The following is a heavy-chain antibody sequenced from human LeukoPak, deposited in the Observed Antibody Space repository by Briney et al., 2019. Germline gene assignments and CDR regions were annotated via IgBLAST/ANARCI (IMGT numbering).Heavy chain of an antibody. Sequence: PSETLSLTCTVSGGSISSYYWSWIRQPPGKGLEWIGYIYTSGSTNYNPSLKSRVTISVDTSKNQFSLKLSSVTAADTAVYYCARSYYYYYYMDVWGKGTTVTVSS. CDR2: IYTSGST. CDR3: ARSYYYYYYMDV. J-gene: IGHJ6*03. V-gene: IGHV4-4*09. CDR1: GGSISSYY.